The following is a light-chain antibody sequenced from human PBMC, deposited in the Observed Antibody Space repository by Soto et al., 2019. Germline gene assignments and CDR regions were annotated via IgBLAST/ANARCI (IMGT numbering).Light chain of an antibody. Sequence: EIVLTQSPATLSLSPGERATLSCRASQSVSSYLAWYQQKPGQAPRLLIYDASNRATGIPARFSGSGSGTDFTITISSLEPEDFAVYYCQQHARTFGQGTKLEIK. CDR1: QSVSSY. V-gene: IGKV3-11*01. CDR3: QQHART. CDR2: DAS. J-gene: IGKJ2*01.